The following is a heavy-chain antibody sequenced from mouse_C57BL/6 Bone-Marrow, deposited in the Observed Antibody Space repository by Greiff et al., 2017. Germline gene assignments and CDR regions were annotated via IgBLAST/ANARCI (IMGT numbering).Heavy chain of an antibody. CDR3: ARYWASYFPFYAMDY. D-gene: IGHD6-1*01. CDR1: GFTFTDYY. J-gene: IGHJ4*01. Sequence: EVQVVESGGGLVQPGGSLSLSCAASGFTFTDYYMSWVRQPPGKALEWLGFIRNKANGYTTEYSASVKGRFTISRDNSQSILYLQMNALRAEDSATYYCARYWASYFPFYAMDYWGQGTSVTVSS. CDR2: IRNKANGYTT. V-gene: IGHV7-3*01.